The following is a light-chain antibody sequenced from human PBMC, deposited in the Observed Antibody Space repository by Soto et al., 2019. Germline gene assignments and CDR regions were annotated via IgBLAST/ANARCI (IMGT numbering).Light chain of an antibody. V-gene: IGKV3-11*01. Sequence: ETVLTQSPASLSLSPGESATLSCWASESVSSHLAWYQQKPGQAPRLLIYDASNRATGIPARFSGSGSGTDFTLTISSLEPEDSAVSYCQQRGNWPPLYTFGQGTKVEIK. CDR1: ESVSSH. CDR2: DAS. J-gene: IGKJ2*01. CDR3: QQRGNWPPLYT.